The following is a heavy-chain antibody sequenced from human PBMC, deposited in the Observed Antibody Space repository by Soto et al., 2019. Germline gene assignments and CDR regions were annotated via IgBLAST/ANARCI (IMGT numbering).Heavy chain of an antibody. J-gene: IGHJ4*02. V-gene: IGHV3-30*18. CDR2: ISYDGSNK. Sequence: PGGSLRLSCGASGFTFSSYGMHWVRQAPGKGLEWVAVISYDGSNKYYADSVKGRFTISRDNSKNTLYLQMNSLRAEDTAVYYCAKSRYSSSWSLDYWGQGTLVTVSS. D-gene: IGHD6-13*01. CDR1: GFTFSSYG. CDR3: AKSRYSSSWSLDY.